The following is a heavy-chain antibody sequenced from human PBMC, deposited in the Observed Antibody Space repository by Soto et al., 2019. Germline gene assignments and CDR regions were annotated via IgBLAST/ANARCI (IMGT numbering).Heavy chain of an antibody. CDR2: IYYSGST. V-gene: IGHV4-59*08. CDR1: GGSISSYY. D-gene: IGHD3-16*01. J-gene: IGHJ4*02. CDR3: ARRWGDYFDY. Sequence: QVQLQESGPGLVKPSETLSLTCTVSGGSISSYYWSWIRQPPGKGLEWIGYIYYSGSTNYNPSLKSQVTISVDTSKNQFSLKLSLKLSSVTAADTAVYYCARRWGDYFDYWGQGTLVTVSS.